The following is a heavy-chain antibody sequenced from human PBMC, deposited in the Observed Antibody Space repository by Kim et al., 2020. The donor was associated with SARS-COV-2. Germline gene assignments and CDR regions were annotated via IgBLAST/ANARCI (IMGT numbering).Heavy chain of an antibody. Sequence: SGPTLVNPTQTLTLTCTFSGFSLSTSGMCVTWIRQPPGKALEWLARIDWDGDKHYSTSLRTRLTISKDTSKNQVVLTMTNMDPVDAATYYCARSRYYYDFWGQGTLVTVSS. J-gene: IGHJ4*02. CDR1: GFSLSTSGMC. CDR3: ARSRYYYDF. V-gene: IGHV2-70*11. CDR2: IDWDGDK.